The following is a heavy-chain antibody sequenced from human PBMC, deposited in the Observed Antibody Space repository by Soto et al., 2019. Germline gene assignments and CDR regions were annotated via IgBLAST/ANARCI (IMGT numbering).Heavy chain of an antibody. V-gene: IGHV3-64D*06. J-gene: IGHJ4*02. Sequence: GGSLRLSCSASGFTFSSYAMHWVRQAPWKGLEYVSAISSNGGSTYYADSVKGRFTISRDNSKNTLYLQMSSLRAEDTAVYYCVKLIAAHPYLSGEPDDYWGQGTLVTVSS. CDR2: ISSNGGST. CDR1: GFTFSSYA. D-gene: IGHD6-6*01. CDR3: VKLIAAHPYLSGEPDDY.